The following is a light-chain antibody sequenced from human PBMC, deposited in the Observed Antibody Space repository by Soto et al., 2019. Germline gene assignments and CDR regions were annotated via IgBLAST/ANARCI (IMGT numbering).Light chain of an antibody. CDR3: QQYKSYWLS. Sequence: DIQMTQSPSILSASVGDRVIIACRASQSVSDWLAWFQQRPGKAPKILIYKTATLGSGVPSRFSGNGSGTEFTLTINSLQPDDFATYYCQQYKSYWLSFGGGT. CDR1: QSVSDW. V-gene: IGKV1-5*03. CDR2: KTA. J-gene: IGKJ4*01.